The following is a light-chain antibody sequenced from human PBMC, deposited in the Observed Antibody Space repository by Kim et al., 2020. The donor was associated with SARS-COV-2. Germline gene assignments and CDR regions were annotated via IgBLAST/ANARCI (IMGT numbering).Light chain of an antibody. CDR1: QDIRND. J-gene: IGKJ4*01. CDR3: QQYGSS. V-gene: IGKV1-17*01. CDR2: GAS. Sequence: SLSASVGDRVTITCRASQDIRNDLGWYQQNPGRAPKRLIYGASSLQSGVPSRFSGSGSGTEFTLTISSVQPEDFAVYYCQQYGSSFGGGTKVDIK.